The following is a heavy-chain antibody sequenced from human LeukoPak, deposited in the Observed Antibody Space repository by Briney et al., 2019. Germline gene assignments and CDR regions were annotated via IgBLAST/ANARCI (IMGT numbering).Heavy chain of an antibody. CDR1: GFAFDDYG. Sequence: PGGSLRLSCAASGFAFDDYGMRWVRQAPGKGLEWVSGINWNGGSTGYADSVKGRFTVSRDNAKNSLYLQMNSLRAEDAALYYCARGGWELLPYYFDYWGQGTLVTVSS. D-gene: IGHD1-26*01. V-gene: IGHV3-20*04. CDR3: ARGGWELLPYYFDY. CDR2: INWNGGST. J-gene: IGHJ4*02.